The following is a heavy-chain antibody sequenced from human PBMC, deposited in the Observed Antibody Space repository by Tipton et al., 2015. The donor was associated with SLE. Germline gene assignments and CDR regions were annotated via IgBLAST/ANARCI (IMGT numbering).Heavy chain of an antibody. D-gene: IGHD3-22*01. CDR1: GFTFSIYT. J-gene: IGHJ4*02. CDR2: IIGGGGST. Sequence: SLRLSCAASGFTFSIYTMSWVRQAPGKGLEWVSSIIGGGGSTFYADSVKGRFTISRHNSKNMLYLQMNSLRAEDTAVYYCAKESSGYPGWGQGILVTVSS. V-gene: IGHV3-23*01. CDR3: AKESSGYPG.